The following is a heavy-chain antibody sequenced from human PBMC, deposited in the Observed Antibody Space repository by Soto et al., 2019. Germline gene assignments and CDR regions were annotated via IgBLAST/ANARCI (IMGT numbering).Heavy chain of an antibody. CDR3: AKDAYDFWSGYSRGGGFDY. V-gene: IGHV3-23*01. Sequence: EVQLLESGGGLVQPGGSLRLSCAASGFTFSSYAMSWVRQAPGKGLEWVSAISGSGGSTYYADSVKGRFTISRDNSKNTLYLQMNSLRAEDTAVYYCAKDAYDFWSGYSRGGGFDYWGQGTLVTVSS. CDR1: GFTFSSYA. J-gene: IGHJ4*02. CDR2: ISGSGGST. D-gene: IGHD3-3*01.